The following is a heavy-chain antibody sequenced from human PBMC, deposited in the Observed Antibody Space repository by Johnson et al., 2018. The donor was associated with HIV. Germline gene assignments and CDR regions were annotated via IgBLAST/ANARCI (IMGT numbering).Heavy chain of an antibody. CDR3: AKETRDSRSAFDI. D-gene: IGHD3-22*01. CDR1: GFTFSDYY. J-gene: IGHJ3*02. CDR2: ISSSGDII. V-gene: IGHV3-11*04. Sequence: QVQLVESGGGLVKPGGSLRLSCAASGFTFSDYYMTWIRQAPGKGLEWLSFISSSGDIIRYADSVKGRFTISRDNAKNSLNLQMNSLRDEDTAVYYCAKETRDSRSAFDIWGQGTMVTVSS.